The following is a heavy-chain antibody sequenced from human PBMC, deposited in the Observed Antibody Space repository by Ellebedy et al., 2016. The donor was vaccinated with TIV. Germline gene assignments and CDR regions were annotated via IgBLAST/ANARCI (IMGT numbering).Heavy chain of an antibody. Sequence: ASVKVSCKASGHTFRGYYIHWVRQAPGQGLEWMGWINPNSGGTNHAQKFQGRLTLTTETSINTAYMELNRPTSDDTAMYYCARDEVVGASRGYQFYGMDVWGQGTTVTVSS. CDR1: GHTFRGYY. V-gene: IGHV1-2*02. J-gene: IGHJ6*02. D-gene: IGHD6-25*01. CDR3: ARDEVVGASRGYQFYGMDV. CDR2: INPNSGGT.